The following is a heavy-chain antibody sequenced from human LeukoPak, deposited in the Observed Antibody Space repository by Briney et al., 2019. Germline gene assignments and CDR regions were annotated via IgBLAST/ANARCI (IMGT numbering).Heavy chain of an antibody. D-gene: IGHD3-10*02. Sequence: PSETLSLTCAVYGGSFSGYYWRWLRQPPGKGLEWVGEINHSGRTNYNPSLKRRVTISVDTSKTHFSLKLSSVPAADTAVYYCARLFGAPSDYWGQGTLVTVSS. V-gene: IGHV4-34*01. J-gene: IGHJ4*02. CDR3: ARLFGAPSDY. CDR1: GGSFSGYY. CDR2: INHSGRT.